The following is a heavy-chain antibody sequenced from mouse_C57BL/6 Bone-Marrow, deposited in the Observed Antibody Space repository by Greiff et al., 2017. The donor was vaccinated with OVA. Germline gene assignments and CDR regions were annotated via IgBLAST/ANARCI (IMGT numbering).Heavy chain of an antibody. Sequence: EVNVVEPGGGLVQPGGSLSLSCAASGFTFTAYYMSWVRQPPGQALEWLGFIGNKANGYTTDYSASVKGRFTISRDNSQSILYIQMNALRAEDSATYDCARYMGEYGGDAMEYWGQGTSVTVSA. J-gene: IGHJ4*01. CDR3: ARYMGEYGGDAMEY. CDR1: GFTFTAYY. CDR2: IGNKANGYTT. V-gene: IGHV7-3*01. D-gene: IGHD5-1*01.